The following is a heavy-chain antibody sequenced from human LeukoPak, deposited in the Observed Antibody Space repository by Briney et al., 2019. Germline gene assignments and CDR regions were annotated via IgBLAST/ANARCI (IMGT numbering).Heavy chain of an antibody. J-gene: IGHJ4*02. CDR1: GGSFSGYY. CDR2: VNHSGST. D-gene: IGHD4-17*01. CDR3: AKHEYGDLKDFDY. V-gene: IGHV4-34*01. Sequence: PSETLSLTCAVYGGSFSGYYWSWIRQPPGKGLEWIGEVNHSGSTNYNPSLKSRVTISVDTSKNQFALKLRSVTAADTAVYYCAKHEYGDLKDFDYWGQGTLVTVSS.